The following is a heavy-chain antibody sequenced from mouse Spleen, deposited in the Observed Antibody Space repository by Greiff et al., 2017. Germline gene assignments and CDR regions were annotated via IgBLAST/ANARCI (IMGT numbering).Heavy chain of an antibody. Sequence: QVQLKQPGAELVRPGSSVKLSCKASGYTFTSYWMHWVKQRPIQGLEWIGNIDPSDSETHYNQKFKDKATLTVDKSSSTAYMQLSSLTSEDSAVYYCARSGYYGSSYDYYAMDYWGQGTSVTVSS. CDR3: ARSGYYGSSYDYYAMDY. D-gene: IGHD1-1*01. CDR2: IDPSDSET. J-gene: IGHJ4*01. V-gene: IGHV1-52*01. CDR1: GYTFTSYW.